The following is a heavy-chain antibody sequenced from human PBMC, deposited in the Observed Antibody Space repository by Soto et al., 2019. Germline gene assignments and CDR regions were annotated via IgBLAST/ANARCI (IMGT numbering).Heavy chain of an antibody. V-gene: IGHV3-21*01. J-gene: IGHJ6*02. D-gene: IGHD3-3*01. CDR2: ISSSSSYI. CDR1: VFTFSSYS. CDR3: ARDLLHDFWSGYPYYYGMGV. Sequence: GGPLRLSGAASVFTFSSYSMNWVRQGPGKGLEWVSSISSSSSYIYYADSVKGRFTISRDNAKNSLYLQMNSLRAEDTAVYYCARDLLHDFWSGYPYYYGMGVWGQGTTVTVSS.